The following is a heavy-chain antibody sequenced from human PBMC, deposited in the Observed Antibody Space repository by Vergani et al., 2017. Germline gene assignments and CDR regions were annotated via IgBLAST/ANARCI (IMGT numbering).Heavy chain of an antibody. Sequence: QLQLQESGPGLVKPSETLSLTCTVSGGSISSSSYYWGWIRQPPGKGLEWIGSIYYSGSTYYNPSLKSRVTISVDTSKNQFSLKLSSVTAADTAVYYCARRQKRPENSENFDYWGQGTLVTVSS. CDR1: GGSISSSSYY. CDR3: ARRQKRPENSENFDY. D-gene: IGHD1/OR15-1a*01. J-gene: IGHJ4*02. V-gene: IGHV4-39*01. CDR2: IYYSGST.